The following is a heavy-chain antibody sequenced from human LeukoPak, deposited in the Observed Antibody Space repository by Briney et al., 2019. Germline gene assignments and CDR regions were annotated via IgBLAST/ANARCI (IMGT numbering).Heavy chain of an antibody. Sequence: GGSLRLSCAASGFTFSSYAMSWVRQAPGKGLEWVSDISGSGSNTYYADSVKGRFTISRDNSKNTLYLQMNSLRVEDTAVYYCAKKYSTGLDPWGQGTLVTVSS. CDR1: GFTFSSYA. J-gene: IGHJ5*02. CDR2: ISGSGSNT. D-gene: IGHD1-26*01. V-gene: IGHV3-23*01. CDR3: AKKYSTGLDP.